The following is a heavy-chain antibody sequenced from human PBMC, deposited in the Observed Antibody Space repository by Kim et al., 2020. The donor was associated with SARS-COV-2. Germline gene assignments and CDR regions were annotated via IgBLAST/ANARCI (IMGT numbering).Heavy chain of an antibody. D-gene: IGHD4-4*01. CDR3: ARGSKAQIHDY. Sequence: SETLSLTCTVPGGSISSGGYYWSWIRQHPGKGLEWIGYIYYSGSTYYNPSLKSRVTISVDTSKNQFSLKLSSVTAADTAVYYCARGSKAQIHDYWGQGTLVTVSS. CDR2: IYYSGST. CDR1: GGSISSGGYY. J-gene: IGHJ4*02. V-gene: IGHV4-31*03.